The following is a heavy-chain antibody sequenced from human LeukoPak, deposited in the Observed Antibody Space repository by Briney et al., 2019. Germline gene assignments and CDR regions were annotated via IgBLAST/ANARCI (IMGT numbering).Heavy chain of an antibody. V-gene: IGHV1-46*01. CDR3: ARLSKIVVVSEGRNDAFDI. CDR1: GYTFTSNY. D-gene: IGHD3-22*01. J-gene: IGHJ3*02. CDR2: ISPSGGST. Sequence: GASVKVSCTAFGYTFTSNYMHWVRQAPGQGPEWMGVISPSGGSTTYAQKFQGRVTLTRDMSTSTDYLELSSLRSEDTAVYYCARLSKIVVVSEGRNDAFDIWGQGTMVTVSS.